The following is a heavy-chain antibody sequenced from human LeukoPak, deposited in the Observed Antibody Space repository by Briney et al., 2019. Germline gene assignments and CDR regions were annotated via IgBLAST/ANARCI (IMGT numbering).Heavy chain of an antibody. CDR2: ISYDGSNK. Sequence: GWSLRLSCAASGFTFSSYGMHWVRQAPGKGLEWVAVISYDGSNKYYADSVKGRFTISRDNSKNTLYLQMNSLRAEDTAVYYCGKAMWESGDYYFDYWGQGTLVTVSS. CDR3: GKAMWESGDYYFDY. V-gene: IGHV3-30*18. D-gene: IGHD1-26*01. CDR1: GFTFSSYG. J-gene: IGHJ4*02.